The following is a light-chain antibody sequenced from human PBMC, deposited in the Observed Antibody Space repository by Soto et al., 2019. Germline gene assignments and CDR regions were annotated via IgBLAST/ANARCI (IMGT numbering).Light chain of an antibody. J-gene: IGLJ2*01. V-gene: IGLV1-44*01. CDR3: TVCDVSLDGRV. CDR2: GQT. CDR1: SSNIGSNT. Sequence: QSVLTQPPSASGTPGQRVTISCSGSSSNIGSNTVNWYQHLPGTAPKLLIYGQTQRPAGVPDRFSGSKSLTSASLAISGLQSEDEADYYCTVCDVSLDGRVFGGGTKLTVL.